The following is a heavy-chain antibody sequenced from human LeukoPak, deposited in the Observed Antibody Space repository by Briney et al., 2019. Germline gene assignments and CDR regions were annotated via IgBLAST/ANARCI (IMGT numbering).Heavy chain of an antibody. V-gene: IGHV3-21*06. CDR2: ISSSSSYI. CDR1: GFTFSNYR. CDR3: ARDDYFDHYFDY. J-gene: IGHJ4*02. D-gene: IGHD3-22*01. Sequence: PGGSLRLSCAASGFTFSNYRMTWVRQAPGKGLEWVSSISSSSSYIYYADSMKGRFTISRDNAKNTLYLQMNSLRAEDTAVYYCARDDYFDHYFDYWGQGTLVTVSS.